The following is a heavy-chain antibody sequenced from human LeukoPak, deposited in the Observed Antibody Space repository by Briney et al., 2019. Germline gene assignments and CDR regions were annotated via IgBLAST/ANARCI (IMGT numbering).Heavy chain of an antibody. CDR1: GFTFSSSG. D-gene: IGHD6-13*01. J-gene: IGHJ4*02. CDR2: IRYDASNK. CDR3: AKSEGRSSWIYFGF. V-gene: IGHV3-30*02. Sequence: PGGSLRLSCAASGFTFSSSGMHWVRQAPGKGLEWVAFIRYDASNKYYADSVKGRFTISRDNSQNTLSLQMNSLRVEDTAVYYCAKSEGRSSWIYFGFWGQGTLLTVSS.